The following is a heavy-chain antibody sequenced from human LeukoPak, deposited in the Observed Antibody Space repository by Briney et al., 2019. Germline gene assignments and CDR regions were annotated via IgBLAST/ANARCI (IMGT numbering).Heavy chain of an antibody. CDR3: ARQQVLLWFGELLCYFDY. CDR2: IYYSGST. D-gene: IGHD3-10*01. Sequence: SETLSLTCTVSGGSISSSSYYWGWIRQPPGKGLEWIGSIYYSGSTYYNPSLKSRVTISVDTSKNQFPLKLSSVTAADTAVYYCARQQVLLWFGELLCYFDYWGQGTLVTVSS. V-gene: IGHV4-39*01. CDR1: GGSISSSSYY. J-gene: IGHJ4*02.